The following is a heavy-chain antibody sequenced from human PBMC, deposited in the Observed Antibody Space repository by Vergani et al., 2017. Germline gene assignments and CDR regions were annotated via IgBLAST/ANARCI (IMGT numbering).Heavy chain of an antibody. CDR1: GFTFSSYG. Sequence: QVQLVESGGGVVQPGRSLRLSCAASGFTFSSYGMHWVRQAPGKGLEGVAVISYDGSNKYYADSVKGRFTISRDNSKNTLYLQMNSLRAEDTAVYYCAKLAYCSSTSCDWYFDLWGRGTLVTVSS. CDR3: AKLAYCSSTSCDWYFDL. CDR2: ISYDGSNK. D-gene: IGHD2-2*01. V-gene: IGHV3-30*18. J-gene: IGHJ2*01.